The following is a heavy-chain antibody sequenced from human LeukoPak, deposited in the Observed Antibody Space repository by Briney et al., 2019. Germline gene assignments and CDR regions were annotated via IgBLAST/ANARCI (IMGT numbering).Heavy chain of an antibody. Sequence: SETLSLTCTVSGGSISSYYWSWIRQPPGKGLEWIGYIYYSGSTNYNPSLKSRVTISVDTSKNQLSLKLSSVTAADTAVYYCASLYGDYDWFDPWGQGTLVTVSS. V-gene: IGHV4-59*08. CDR1: GGSISSYY. J-gene: IGHJ5*02. D-gene: IGHD4-17*01. CDR2: IYYSGST. CDR3: ASLYGDYDWFDP.